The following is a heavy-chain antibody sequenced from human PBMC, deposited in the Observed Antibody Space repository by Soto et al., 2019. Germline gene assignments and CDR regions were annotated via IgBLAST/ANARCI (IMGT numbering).Heavy chain of an antibody. J-gene: IGHJ6*02. Sequence: GGSLRLSCAASGFTFSDYYMSWIRQAPGKGLEWVSYISSSGSTIYYADSVKGRFTISRDNAKNSLYLQMNSLRAEDTAVYYCARDNVAVAGTFYYYGMDVWGQGTTVTVSS. CDR1: GFTFSDYY. V-gene: IGHV3-11*01. CDR3: ARDNVAVAGTFYYYGMDV. D-gene: IGHD6-19*01. CDR2: ISSSGSTI.